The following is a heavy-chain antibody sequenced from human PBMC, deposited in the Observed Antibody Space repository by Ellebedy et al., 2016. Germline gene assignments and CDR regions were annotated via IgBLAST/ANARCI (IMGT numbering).Heavy chain of an antibody. CDR3: ARSIRFMVRGAHYGMDV. CDR2: IYYSGST. CDR1: GGSISSGDYY. Sequence: LRLXXTVSGGSISSGDYYWSWIRQPPGKGLEWIGYIYYSGSTYYNPSLKSRVTISVDTSKNQFSLKLSSVTAADTAVYYCARSIRFMVRGAHYGMDVWGQGTTVTVSS. J-gene: IGHJ6*02. V-gene: IGHV4-30-4*01. D-gene: IGHD3-10*01.